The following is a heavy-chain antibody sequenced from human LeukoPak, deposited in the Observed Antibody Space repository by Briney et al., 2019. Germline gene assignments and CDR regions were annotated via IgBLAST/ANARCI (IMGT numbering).Heavy chain of an antibody. CDR2: ISGSGGST. V-gene: IGHV3-23*01. CDR3: AKYYGYCHDQYFDY. J-gene: IGHJ4*02. CDR1: GFTFSSYA. D-gene: IGHD3-3*01. Sequence: GGSLRLSCVASGFTFSSYAMSWVRQAPGKGLEWVSAISGSGGSTYYADSVKGRFTISRDNSKNTLYLQMNSLRAEDTAVYYCAKYYGYCHDQYFDYWGQGTLVTVSS.